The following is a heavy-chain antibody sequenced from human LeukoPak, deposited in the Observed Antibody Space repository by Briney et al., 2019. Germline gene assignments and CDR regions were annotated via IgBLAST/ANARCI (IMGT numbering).Heavy chain of an antibody. V-gene: IGHV4-59*10. CDR2: IYTSGST. J-gene: IGHJ4*02. D-gene: IGHD3-3*01. CDR3: ARRHTIFGVVIKYYFDY. CDR1: GGSFSGYY. Sequence: PSETLSLTCAVYGGSFSGYYWSWIRQPAGKGLEWIGRIYTSGSTNYNPSLKSRVTMSVATSKNQFSLKLNSVTAADTAVYYCARRHTIFGVVIKYYFDYWGQGTLVTVSS.